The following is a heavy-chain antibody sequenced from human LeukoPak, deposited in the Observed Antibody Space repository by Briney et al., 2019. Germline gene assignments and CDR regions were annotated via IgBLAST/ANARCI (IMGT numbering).Heavy chain of an antibody. V-gene: IGHV1-46*01. CDR3: ARHRGRRSGGSSSRLYYYYGMDV. CDR1: GYTFTSYY. CDR2: INPSGGST. D-gene: IGHD6-6*01. Sequence: ASVKVSCKASGYTFTSYYMHWVRQAPGQGLEWMGIINPSGGSTSYAQKFQGRVTMTRDTSMSTVHMELSSLRSEDTAVYYCARHRGRRSGGSSSRLYYYYGMDVWGQGTTVTVSS. J-gene: IGHJ6*02.